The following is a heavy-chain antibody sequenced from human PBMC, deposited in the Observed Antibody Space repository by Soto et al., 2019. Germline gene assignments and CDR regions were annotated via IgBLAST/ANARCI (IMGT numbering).Heavy chain of an antibody. J-gene: IGHJ5*02. CDR1: GGSISSGGYY. Sequence: PSETLSLTCTVSGGSISSGGYYWNWIRQHPGKGLEWIGYTYYSGNTYYNPSLNSRVTISADTSKNQFSLKLRSVTAADTAVYYCAALLQGSSGWERWLDPWGQGTRVTVSS. CDR2: TYYSGNT. CDR3: AALLQGSSGWERWLDP. V-gene: IGHV4-31*03. D-gene: IGHD6-19*01.